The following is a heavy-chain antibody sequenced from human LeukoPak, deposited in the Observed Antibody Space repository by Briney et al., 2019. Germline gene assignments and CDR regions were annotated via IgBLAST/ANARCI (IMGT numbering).Heavy chain of an antibody. CDR1: GGSITSYF. D-gene: IGHD5-12*01. CDR2: MSNTGIT. CDR3: AKASVATAVLFDS. V-gene: IGHV4-59*01. J-gene: IGHJ4*02. Sequence: PSENLSLPCTDSGGSITSYFWNWIRQPPGQGLEWIGYMSNTGITKYNPSLKSRVTISADTSKNQFSLNLKSVTAADTAVYYCAKASVATAVLFDSWGQGTLVAVSS.